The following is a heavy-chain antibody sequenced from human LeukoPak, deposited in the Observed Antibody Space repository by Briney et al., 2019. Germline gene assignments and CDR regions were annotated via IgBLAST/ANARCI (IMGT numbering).Heavy chain of an antibody. CDR3: AKAGSSSWYGWFDP. J-gene: IGHJ5*02. Sequence: GGSLRLSCAASGFAFSSYAMSWVRQAPGKGLEWVSAISGSGGSTYYADSVKGRFTISRDNSKNTLYLQMNSLRAEDTAVYYCAKAGSSSWYGWFDPWGQGTLVTVSS. CDR2: ISGSGGST. V-gene: IGHV3-23*01. D-gene: IGHD6-13*01. CDR1: GFAFSSYA.